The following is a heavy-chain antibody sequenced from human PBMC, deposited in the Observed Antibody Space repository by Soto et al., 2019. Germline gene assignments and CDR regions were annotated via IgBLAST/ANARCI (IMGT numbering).Heavy chain of an antibody. Sequence: SETLSLTCIVSGGSVSSYYWSWNRQPAGNGLECIGRFYTSGNTNYNPSLKSRVTMSLDTSKNQFSLKLSSVTAADTAVYFCASDSTGWFDPWGQGTLVTVSS. CDR1: GGSVSSYY. V-gene: IGHV4-4*07. J-gene: IGHJ5*02. CDR2: FYTSGNT. D-gene: IGHD7-27*01. CDR3: ASDSTGWFDP.